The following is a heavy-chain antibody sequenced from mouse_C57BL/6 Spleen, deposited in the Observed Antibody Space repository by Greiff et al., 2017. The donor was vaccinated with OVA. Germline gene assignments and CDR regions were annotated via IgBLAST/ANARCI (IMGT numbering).Heavy chain of an antibody. J-gene: IGHJ4*01. V-gene: IGHV1-69*01. D-gene: IGHD1-1*01. CDR2: IDPSDSYT. Sequence: VQLQQPGAELVMPGASVKLSCKASGYTFTSYWMHWVKQRPGQGLEWIGEIDPSDSYTNYNQKFKGKSTLTVDKSSSTAYMQLSSLTSEDSAVYYCARGGRDDWGQGTSVTVSS. CDR1: GYTFTSYW. CDR3: ARGGRDD.